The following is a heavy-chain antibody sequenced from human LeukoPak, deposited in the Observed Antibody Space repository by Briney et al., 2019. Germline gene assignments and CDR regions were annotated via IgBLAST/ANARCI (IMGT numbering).Heavy chain of an antibody. CDR2: ISGSGGST. D-gene: IGHD1-26*01. Sequence: PGGSLRLSCAASGFTFSSYGMSWVRQAPGKGLEWVSAISGSGGSTYYADSVKGRFTVSRDNTKNSLYLQMSSLKTEDTAFYYCARMTGTYSGTIFDSWGQGTLVTVSS. CDR1: GFTFSSYG. J-gene: IGHJ4*02. CDR3: ARMTGTYSGTIFDS. V-gene: IGHV3-23*01.